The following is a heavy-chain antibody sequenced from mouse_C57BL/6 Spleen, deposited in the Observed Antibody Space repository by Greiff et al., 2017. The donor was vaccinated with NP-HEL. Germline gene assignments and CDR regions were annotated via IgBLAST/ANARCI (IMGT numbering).Heavy chain of an antibody. CDR2: IYPGDGDT. CDR3: AREGYYGNYAMDY. D-gene: IGHD1-1*01. Sequence: QVQLQQSGPELVKPGASVKISCKASGYAFSSSWMNWVKQRPGKGLEWIGGIYPGDGDTNYNGKFKGKATLTADKSSSTAYMQLSSLTSEDSAVYFCAREGYYGNYAMDYWGQGTSVTVSS. J-gene: IGHJ4*01. CDR1: GYAFSSSW. V-gene: IGHV1-82*01.